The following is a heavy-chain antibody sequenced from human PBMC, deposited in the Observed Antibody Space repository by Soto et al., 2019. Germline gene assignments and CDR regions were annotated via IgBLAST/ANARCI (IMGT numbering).Heavy chain of an antibody. CDR2: VKSKTDGGAY. CDR1: GFPFSNAW. V-gene: IGHV3-15*07. Sequence: EVQLVESGGGLVKPGGSLRLSCAASGFPFSNAWINWVRQVPGKGLEWVGRVKSKTDGGAYDYAAPVKGRFAVSRDDSKNIVYLQMNNLKIEDTGVYYCTTDSRTTLPEIRFDYWGHGTQVTVSS. CDR3: TTDSRTTLPEIRFDY. J-gene: IGHJ4*01. D-gene: IGHD1-26*01.